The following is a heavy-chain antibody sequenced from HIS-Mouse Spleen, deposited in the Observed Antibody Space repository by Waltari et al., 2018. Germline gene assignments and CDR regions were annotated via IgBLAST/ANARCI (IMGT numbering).Heavy chain of an antibody. Sequence: QVQLQQWGAGLLKPSETLSLTCAVYGGSFSGYYWSWIRQPPGKGLEWMGEINHSGSTNYNPSLKSRVTISVDTSKNQFSLKLSSVTAADTAVYYCARGNAPGSGSYYAFDIWGQGTMVTVSS. CDR2: INHSGST. CDR3: ARGNAPGSGSYYAFDI. CDR1: GGSFSGYY. J-gene: IGHJ3*02. V-gene: IGHV4-34*01. D-gene: IGHD3-10*01.